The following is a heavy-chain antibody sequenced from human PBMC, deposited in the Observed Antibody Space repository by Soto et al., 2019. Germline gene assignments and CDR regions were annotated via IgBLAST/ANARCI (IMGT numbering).Heavy chain of an antibody. J-gene: IGHJ4*02. CDR2: VYWDDDK. CDR1: GFSLTTRGVG. V-gene: IGHV2-5*02. CDR3: AHSLGLSPPGY. D-gene: IGHD3-10*01. Sequence: QITLKESGPTLVEPTQTLTLTCTFSGFSLTTRGVGVGWIRQPPGKALEWLTLVYWDDDKRYSPSLKSRLTITRDTSKNQVVLIMTNMDPVDTATYYSAHSLGLSPPGYWGQGTLVTVSS.